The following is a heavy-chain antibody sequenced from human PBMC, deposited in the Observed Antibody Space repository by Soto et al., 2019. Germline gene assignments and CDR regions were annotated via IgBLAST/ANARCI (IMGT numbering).Heavy chain of an antibody. CDR3: AREMDIVVVPAARY. CDR2: ISYDGSNK. J-gene: IGHJ4*02. Sequence: PGGSLRLSCAASGFTFSSYAMHWVRQAPGKGLEWVAVISYDGSNKYYADSVKGRFTISRDNSKNTLYLQMNSLRAEDTAVYYCAREMDIVVVPAARYWGQGT. V-gene: IGHV3-30-3*01. D-gene: IGHD2-2*03. CDR1: GFTFSSYA.